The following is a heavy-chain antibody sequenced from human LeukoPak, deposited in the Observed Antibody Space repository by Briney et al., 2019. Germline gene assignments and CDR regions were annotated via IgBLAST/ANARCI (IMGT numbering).Heavy chain of an antibody. CDR3: ARAIAARGGSYYGMDV. V-gene: IGHV1-69*13. CDR2: IIPIFGTA. CDR1: GGTFISYA. J-gene: IGHJ6*02. D-gene: IGHD6-6*01. Sequence: ASVKVSCKASGGTFISYAISWVRQAPGQGLEWIGGIIPIFGTANYAQKFQGRVTIIADESTTTAYMELSSLRSEDTAVYYCARAIAARGGSYYGMDVWGQGTTVTISS.